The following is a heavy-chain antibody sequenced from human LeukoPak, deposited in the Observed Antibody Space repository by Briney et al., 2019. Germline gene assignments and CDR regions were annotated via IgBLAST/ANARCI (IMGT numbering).Heavy chain of an antibody. CDR2: IYGSGYT. Sequence: SETLSLTCTVSGGSISGWYWSWIRQPPGKGLEWIGYIYGSGYTNYNPSLKSRVTISVDTSKNQFSLKLSSVTAADTAVYYCARLQRWLQFAKLYFDYWGQGTLVTVSS. D-gene: IGHD5-24*01. V-gene: IGHV4-59*12. CDR1: GGSISGWY. J-gene: IGHJ4*02. CDR3: ARLQRWLQFAKLYFDY.